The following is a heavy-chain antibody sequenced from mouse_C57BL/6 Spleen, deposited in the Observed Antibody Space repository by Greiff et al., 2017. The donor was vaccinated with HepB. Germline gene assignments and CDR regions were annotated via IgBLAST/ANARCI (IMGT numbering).Heavy chain of an antibody. D-gene: IGHD1-1*02. CDR1: VYTFTSDW. J-gene: IGHJ1*02. Sequence: VQLQQPGAGRVMPGSSVQISCKTSVYTFTSDWITGVKRRPGQGLEWIGDIYPGSGSTNYNEKLKSKATLTVDTSSSTAYMQLSSLTSEDSAVYYCASGDGGRTAWYSGGWGTGNPATVSP. V-gene: IGHV1-55*01. CDR2: IYPGSGST. CDR3: ASGDGGRTAWYSGG.